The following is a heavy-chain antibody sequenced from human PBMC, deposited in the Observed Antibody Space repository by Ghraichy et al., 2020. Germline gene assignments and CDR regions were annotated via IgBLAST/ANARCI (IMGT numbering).Heavy chain of an antibody. CDR3: TRSTSGWYSAYYYYGMDV. V-gene: IGHV3-49*04. D-gene: IGHD6-19*01. CDR2: IRSKAYGGTT. Sequence: SCTASGFTFGDYAMSWVRQAPGKGLEWVGFIRSKAYGGTTEYAASVKGRFTISRDDSKSIAYLQMNSLKTEDTAVYYCTRSTSGWYSAYYYYGMDVWGQGTTVTVSS. J-gene: IGHJ6*02. CDR1: GFTFGDYA.